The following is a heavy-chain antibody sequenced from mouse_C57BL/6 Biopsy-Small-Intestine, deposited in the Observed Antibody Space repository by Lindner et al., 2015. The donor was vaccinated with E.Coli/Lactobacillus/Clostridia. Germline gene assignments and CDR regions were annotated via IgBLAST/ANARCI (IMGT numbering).Heavy chain of an antibody. D-gene: IGHD4-1*01. V-gene: IGHV1-81*01. CDR2: IYPRSGNT. CDR1: GYTFTSYG. Sequence: VQLQESGAELARPGASVKLSCKASGYTFTSYGISWVKQRTGRGLEWIGEIYPRSGNTYYNEKFKGKATLTADKSSSTAYMELRSLTSEDSAVYFCARYGTRYYAMDYWGQGTSVTVSS. J-gene: IGHJ4*01. CDR3: ARYGTRYYAMDY.